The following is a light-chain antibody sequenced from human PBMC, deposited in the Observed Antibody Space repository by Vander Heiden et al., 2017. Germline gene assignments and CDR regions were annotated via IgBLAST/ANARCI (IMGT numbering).Light chain of an antibody. V-gene: IGKV1-5*03. Sequence: DIQMTQSPSTLSASVGDRVTITCRASQSISGWLAWDQQKPGKAPNLLIYKASSLESGVPSRFSGSGSGTEFTLTISSLQPDDFATYYCQQYNSYSWTFGQGAKVEIK. J-gene: IGKJ1*01. CDR3: QQYNSYSWT. CDR2: KAS. CDR1: QSISGW.